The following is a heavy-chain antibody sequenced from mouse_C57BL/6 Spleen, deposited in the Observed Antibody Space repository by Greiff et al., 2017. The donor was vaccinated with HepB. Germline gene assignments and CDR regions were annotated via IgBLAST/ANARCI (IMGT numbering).Heavy chain of an antibody. D-gene: IGHD1-1*01. CDR1: GYAFSSSW. Sequence: VQRVESGPELVKPGASVKISCKASGYAFSSSWMNWVKQRPGKGLEWIGRIYPGDGDTNYNGKFKGKATLTADKSSSTAYMQLSSLTSEDSAVYFCARGVVDYWGQGTTLTVSS. J-gene: IGHJ2*01. V-gene: IGHV1-82*01. CDR2: IYPGDGDT. CDR3: ARGVVDY.